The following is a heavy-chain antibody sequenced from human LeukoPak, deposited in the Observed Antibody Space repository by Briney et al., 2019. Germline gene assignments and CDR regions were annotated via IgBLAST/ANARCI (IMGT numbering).Heavy chain of an antibody. CDR1: GYTFTGYY. V-gene: IGHV1-2*02. CDR3: VRDRPHNWFDP. Sequence: GASVKVSCKASGYTFTGYYMHWVRQAPGQGLEWLGLIKPNNGDTNYAQKFQGRVTMTRDTSITTAYMELNRLKSDDTAVYYCVRDRPHNWFDPWGQGTLVTVSS. J-gene: IGHJ5*02. CDR2: IKPNNGDT.